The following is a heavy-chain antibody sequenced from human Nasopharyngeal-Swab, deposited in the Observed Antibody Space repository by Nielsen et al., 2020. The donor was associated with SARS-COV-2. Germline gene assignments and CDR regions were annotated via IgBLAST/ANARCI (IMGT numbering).Heavy chain of an antibody. Sequence: GGSLRLSCAASGFTFRDYSMNWVRQAPGKGLEWVSSIGRYGTDIFHADSVKGRFSVSRDNARSSVSLQMNSLRAEDTAVYYCARVCNGGDCYSGVVHWSQGTLVTASS. CDR2: IGRYGTDI. D-gene: IGHD2-15*01. J-gene: IGHJ4*02. CDR1: GFTFRDYS. CDR3: ARVCNGGDCYSGVVH. V-gene: IGHV3-21*01.